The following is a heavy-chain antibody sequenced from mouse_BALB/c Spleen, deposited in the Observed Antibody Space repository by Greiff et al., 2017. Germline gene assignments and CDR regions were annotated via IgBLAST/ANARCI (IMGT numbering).Heavy chain of an antibody. J-gene: IGHJ4*01. D-gene: IGHD2-10*01. CDR3: ARRNAYYGNRYYAMDY. Sequence: EVKVEESGGGLVQPGGSLKLSCAASGFTFSSYGMSWVRQTPDKRLELVATINSNGGSTYYPDSVKGRFTISRDNAKNTLYLQMSSLKSEDTAMYYCARRNAYYGNRYYAMDYWGQGTSVTVSS. V-gene: IGHV5-6-3*01. CDR1: GFTFSSYG. CDR2: INSNGGST.